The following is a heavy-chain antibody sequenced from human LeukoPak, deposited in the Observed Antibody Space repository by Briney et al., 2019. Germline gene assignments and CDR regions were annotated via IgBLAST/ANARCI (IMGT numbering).Heavy chain of an antibody. CDR3: ARDIWLGPSIEY. CDR2: ISGDGSTI. J-gene: IGHJ4*02. Sequence: PGESLRLSCAAYGFTFSDYYMSWIRQAPGKGLERISYISGDGSTIFYADSVKGRFTISRDNAKNSLYLQMNSLRAEDTAVYYCARDIWLGPSIEYWGQGTLVTVSS. CDR1: GFTFSDYY. D-gene: IGHD6-19*01. V-gene: IGHV3-11*01.